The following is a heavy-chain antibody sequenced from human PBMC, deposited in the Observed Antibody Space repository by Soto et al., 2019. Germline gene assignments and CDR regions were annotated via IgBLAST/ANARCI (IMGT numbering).Heavy chain of an antibody. Sequence: EVQLLESGGGLVQPGGSLRLSCAASGFTFSNYAMTWVRQAPGKGLEWVSATSSTGGRTYHALSVKGRFTISRDNSKNTLYLQMNSLRAEDTAVYYCAKDSGDHYFTSGRTSFDYWGQGTLVTVSS. D-gene: IGHD3-10*01. CDR2: TSSTGGRT. CDR1: GFTFSNYA. J-gene: IGHJ4*02. V-gene: IGHV3-23*01. CDR3: AKDSGDHYFTSGRTSFDY.